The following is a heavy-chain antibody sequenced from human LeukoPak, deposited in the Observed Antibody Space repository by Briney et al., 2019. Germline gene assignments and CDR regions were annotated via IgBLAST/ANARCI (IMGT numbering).Heavy chain of an antibody. J-gene: IGHJ6*02. Sequence: SETLSLTCAVHGGSFSGYYWSWIRQPPGKGLEWVGEIKHSGSTNYNPSLKSRVTISVDTSKNQFSLKLSSVTAADTAVYYCARATIVVVPAATITDSRYGMDVWGQGTTVTVSS. V-gene: IGHV4-34*01. CDR2: IKHSGST. CDR3: ARATIVVVPAATITDSRYGMDV. CDR1: GGSFSGYY. D-gene: IGHD2-2*01.